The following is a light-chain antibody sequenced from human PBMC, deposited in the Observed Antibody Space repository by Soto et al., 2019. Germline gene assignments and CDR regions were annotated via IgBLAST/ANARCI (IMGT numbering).Light chain of an antibody. V-gene: IGKV3-20*01. CDR2: GAS. Sequence: ETVLTQSPGTLSLSPGETATLSCRASQSVASNSLAWYQQKPGQAPRLLVYGASGRATDIPDRFSGRGSGTDFTLTINRLEPEDFAVYYCQNYDTSPYTFGPGTKLEIK. CDR1: QSVASNS. J-gene: IGKJ2*01. CDR3: QNYDTSPYT.